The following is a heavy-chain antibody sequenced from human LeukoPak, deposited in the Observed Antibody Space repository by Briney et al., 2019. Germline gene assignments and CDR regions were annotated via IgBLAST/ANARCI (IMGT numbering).Heavy chain of an antibody. CDR3: ASSSGSYLRGGLYYFDY. CDR1: GYTFTSYG. D-gene: IGHD1-26*01. Sequence: ASVKVSCKASGYTFTSYGISWVRQAPGQGLEWMGWISAYNGNTNYAQKFQGRVTITADESTSTAYMELSSLRSEDTAVYYCASSSGSYLRGGLYYFDYWGQGTLVTVSS. V-gene: IGHV1-18*01. J-gene: IGHJ4*02. CDR2: ISAYNGNT.